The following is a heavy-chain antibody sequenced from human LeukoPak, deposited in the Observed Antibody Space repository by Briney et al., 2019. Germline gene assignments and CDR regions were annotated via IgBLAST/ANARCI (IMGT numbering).Heavy chain of an antibody. V-gene: IGHV4-39*07. CDR2: IYYSGST. D-gene: IGHD3-10*01. J-gene: IGHJ5*02. CDR1: GGSISSSSYY. Sequence: SETLSLTCTVSGGSISSSSYYWGWIRQPPGKGLEWIGSIYYSGSTYYNPSLKSRVTISVDTSKNQFSLKLSSVTAADTAVYYCARDPSGWFGEFHPWGQGTLVTVSS. CDR3: ARDPSGWFGEFHP.